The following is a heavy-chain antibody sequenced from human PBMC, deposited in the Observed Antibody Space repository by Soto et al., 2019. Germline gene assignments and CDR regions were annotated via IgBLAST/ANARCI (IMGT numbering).Heavy chain of an antibody. J-gene: IGHJ6*02. D-gene: IGHD4-4*01. CDR1: EVTVSSNY. V-gene: IGHV3-53*01. Sequence: GGSLRLSCAASEVTVSSNYMSWVRQAPGKGLEWVSVIYSGGSTYYADSVKGRFTISRDNSKNTLYLQMNSLRAEDTAIYYCARGPAATTYYFYGMDVWGQGTTVTVSS. CDR3: ARGPAATTYYFYGMDV. CDR2: IYSGGST.